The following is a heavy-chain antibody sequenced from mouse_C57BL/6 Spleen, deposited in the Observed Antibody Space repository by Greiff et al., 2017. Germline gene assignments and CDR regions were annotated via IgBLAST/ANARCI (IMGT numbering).Heavy chain of an antibody. J-gene: IGHJ4*01. Sequence: VQLQQPGAELVMPGASVKLSCKASGYTFTSYWMHWVKQRPGQGLEWIGEIDPSDSYTNYNQKFKGKSTLTVDKSSSTAYMQLSSLTSEDSAVYYCARKGYGNNGGGAMDYWGQGTSVTVSS. D-gene: IGHD2-1*01. CDR2: IDPSDSYT. CDR1: GYTFTSYW. CDR3: ARKGYGNNGGGAMDY. V-gene: IGHV1-69*01.